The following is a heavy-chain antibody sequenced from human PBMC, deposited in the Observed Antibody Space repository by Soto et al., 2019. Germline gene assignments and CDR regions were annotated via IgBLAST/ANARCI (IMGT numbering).Heavy chain of an antibody. J-gene: IGHJ4*02. CDR3: ARLGAYYQALDS. V-gene: IGHV4-59*08. D-gene: IGHD3-22*01. CDR1: DGSISPNY. Sequence: QVQLQESGPGLVKPSETLSLKCTVSDGSISPNYWTWIRQPPGKGLEWIGYIYYAGTTTYNPSLKSRVSISVDTSTNEVSLKLTSVTAADTAVYYCARLGAYYQALDSWGQGILVTVSS. CDR2: IYYAGTT.